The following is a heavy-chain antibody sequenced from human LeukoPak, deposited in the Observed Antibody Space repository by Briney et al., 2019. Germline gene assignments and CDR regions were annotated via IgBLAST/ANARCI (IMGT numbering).Heavy chain of an antibody. D-gene: IGHD5-18*01. CDR1: GGSISSDSYY. V-gene: IGHV4-34*01. CDR3: ATSTGYSYGRYFDY. CDR2: INHSGST. Sequence: PSETLSLTCTVSGGSISSDSYYWSWIRQPPGKGLEWIGEINHSGSTNYNPSLKSRVTISVDTSKNQFSLKLSSVTAADTAVYYCATSTGYSYGRYFDYWGQGTLVTVSS. J-gene: IGHJ4*02.